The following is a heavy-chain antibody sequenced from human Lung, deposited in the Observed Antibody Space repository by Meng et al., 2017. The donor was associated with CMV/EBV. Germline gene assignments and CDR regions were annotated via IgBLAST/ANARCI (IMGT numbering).Heavy chain of an antibody. CDR1: GGTFSGYY. J-gene: IGHJ5*02. CDR2: VNHKRST. D-gene: IGHD3-3*01. V-gene: IGHV4-34*01. CDR3: ARGPIAGGVYRGFDP. Sequence: GSLRLSCAVYGGTFSGYYWTWIRQPPGRGLEWIGEVNHKRSTNYNPSLKIRVTISANTSKNQFSLRLSSVTAADTAVYYCARGPIAGGVYRGFDPWGQGTLVTVSS.